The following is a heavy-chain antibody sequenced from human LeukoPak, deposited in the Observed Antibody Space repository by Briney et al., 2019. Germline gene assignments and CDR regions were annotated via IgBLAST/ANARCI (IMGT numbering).Heavy chain of an antibody. Sequence: GASLRLSCAASGFTFSNYWMTWFRQAPGKGLEWVGNIKPDGSEKYYVDSVKGRFTISRDNAKNSLFLQMSSLRVEDTAIYYCARDYVWGSSESDYWGQGTLVTVSS. J-gene: IGHJ4*02. CDR3: ARDYVWGSSESDY. V-gene: IGHV3-7*01. CDR2: IKPDGSEK. D-gene: IGHD7-27*01. CDR1: GFTFSNYW.